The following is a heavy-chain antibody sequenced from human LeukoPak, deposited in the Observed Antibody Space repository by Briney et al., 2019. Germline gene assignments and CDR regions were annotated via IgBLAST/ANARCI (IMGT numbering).Heavy chain of an antibody. CDR3: ARDRASCFAN. V-gene: IGHV3-21*01. CDR1: GFTFSSYS. D-gene: IGHD2-2*01. CDR2: ISSSSSYM. Sequence: GGSLRLSCAASGFTFSSYSMNWVRQAPGKGLEWVSSISSSSSYMYYADSVKGRFTISRDNAKNSLYLQMNSLRAEDTAVYYCARDRASCFANWGQGTLVTVSS. J-gene: IGHJ4*02.